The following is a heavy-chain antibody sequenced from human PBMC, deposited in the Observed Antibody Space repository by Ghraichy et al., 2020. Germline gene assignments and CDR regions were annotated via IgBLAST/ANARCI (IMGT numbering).Heavy chain of an antibody. V-gene: IGHV3-7*01. CDR2: IKQDGSEK. CDR3: ARDDQKGLDV. CDR1: GFTFSSYC. Sequence: GESLNISCAAFGFTFSSYCMSWVRQAPGKGLEWVANIKQDGSEKYYVDSVKGRFTISRDNAKNSLYLQMNSLRAEDTAVYYCARDDQKGLDVWGQGTTVTVSS. J-gene: IGHJ6*02.